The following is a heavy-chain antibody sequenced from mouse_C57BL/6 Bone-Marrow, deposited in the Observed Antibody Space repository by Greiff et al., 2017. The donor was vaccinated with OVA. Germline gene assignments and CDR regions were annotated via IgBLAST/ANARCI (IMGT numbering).Heavy chain of an antibody. J-gene: IGHJ2*01. CDR3: ARGEKNYGSSLYYFDY. CDR2: IDPSDSYT. V-gene: IGHV1-69*01. Sequence: QVQLQQPGAELVMPGASVKLSCKASGYTFTSYWMHWVKQRPGQGLEWIGEIDPSDSYTNYNQKFKGKSTLTVDKSSSTAYMQLSSLTSEDSAVYYFARGEKNYGSSLYYFDYWGQGTTLTVSS. CDR1: GYTFTSYW. D-gene: IGHD1-1*01.